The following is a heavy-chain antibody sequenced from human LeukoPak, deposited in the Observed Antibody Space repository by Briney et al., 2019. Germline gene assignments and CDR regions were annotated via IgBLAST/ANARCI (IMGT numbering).Heavy chain of an antibody. J-gene: IGHJ5*02. V-gene: IGHV1-2*04. Sequence: GASVKVSCKASGYTFTGYYMRWVRQAPGQGLEWMGWINPNSGGTNYAQKFQGWVTMTRDTSISTAYMELSRLRSDDTAVYYCARDIGDGGTDFWFDPWGQGTLVTVSS. CDR3: ARDIGDGGTDFWFDP. D-gene: IGHD4-23*01. CDR2: INPNSGGT. CDR1: GYTFTGYY.